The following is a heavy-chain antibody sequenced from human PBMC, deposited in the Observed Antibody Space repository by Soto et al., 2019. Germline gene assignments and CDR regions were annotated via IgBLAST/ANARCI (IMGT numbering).Heavy chain of an antibody. V-gene: IGHV4-59*01. D-gene: IGHD2-15*01. CDR1: GGSISSYY. Sequence: PSETLSLTCTVSGGSISSYYWSWIRQPPGKGLEWIGYIYYSGSTNYNPSLKSRVTISVDTSKNQFSLKLSSVTAADTAVYYCARGCCGKLDPWGQGTLVTVSS. CDR2: IYYSGST. CDR3: ARGCCGKLDP. J-gene: IGHJ5*02.